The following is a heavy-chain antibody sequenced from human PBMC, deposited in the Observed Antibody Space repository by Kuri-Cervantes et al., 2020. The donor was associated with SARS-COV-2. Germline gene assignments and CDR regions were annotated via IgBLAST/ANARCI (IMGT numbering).Heavy chain of an antibody. J-gene: IGHJ5*01. D-gene: IGHD3-10*01. V-gene: IGHV1-2*02. Sequence: ASVKVSCKASGYTFTGYYMHWVRQAPGQGLEWMGWINPNSGGTNYAQKFQGRVTMTRDTSISTAYMELSRLRSDDTAVYYCARDLWSVVRGVIARWFDSWGQGTLVTVSS. CDR2: INPNSGGT. CDR1: GYTFTGYY. CDR3: ARDLWSVVRGVIARWFDS.